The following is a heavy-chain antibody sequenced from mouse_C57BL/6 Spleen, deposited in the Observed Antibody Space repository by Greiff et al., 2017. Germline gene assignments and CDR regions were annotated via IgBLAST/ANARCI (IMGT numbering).Heavy chain of an antibody. CDR3: AKSSVGYYAMDY. CDR2: INPGSGGT. CDR1: GYAFTNYL. Sequence: QVQLQQSGAELVRTGTSVKVSCKASGYAFTNYLIEWVKQRPGQGLEGIGVINPGSGGTNYNEKFKGKATLTADKSSSTAYMQLSSLTSEDSAVYFCAKSSVGYYAMDYWGQGTSVTVSS. J-gene: IGHJ4*01. V-gene: IGHV1-54*01.